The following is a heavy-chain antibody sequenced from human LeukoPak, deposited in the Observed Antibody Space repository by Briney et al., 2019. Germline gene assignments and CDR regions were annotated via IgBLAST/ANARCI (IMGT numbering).Heavy chain of an antibody. Sequence: GASVKVSCKASGYTFTGYYMDWVRQAPGQGLEWMGWINPNSGGTNYAQKFQGKVTMTRDTSISTAYMELSRLRSDDTAVYYCARDMEELVVVPAAIDYWGQGTLVTVSS. CDR3: ARDMEELVVVPAAIDY. CDR2: INPNSGGT. D-gene: IGHD2-2*01. CDR1: GYTFTGYY. V-gene: IGHV1-2*02. J-gene: IGHJ4*02.